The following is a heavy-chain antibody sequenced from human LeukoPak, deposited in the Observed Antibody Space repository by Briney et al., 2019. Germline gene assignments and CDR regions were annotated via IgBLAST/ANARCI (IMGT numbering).Heavy chain of an antibody. V-gene: IGHV3-23*01. J-gene: IGHJ4*02. CDR1: GFTFSDYA. D-gene: IGHD6-13*01. CDR3: AKARSSSWLDFDY. Sequence: QPGGSLRLSCVASGFTFSDYAMGWVRQAPREGLEWVSTISGSGISTYYADSVKGRFTVSRDNSKNTLYLEMSSLRADDTAVYYCAKARSSSWLDFDYWGQGTLVTVSS. CDR2: ISGSGIST.